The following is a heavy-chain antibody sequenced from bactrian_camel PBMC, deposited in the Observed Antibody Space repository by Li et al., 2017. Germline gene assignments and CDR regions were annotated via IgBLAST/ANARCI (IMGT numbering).Heavy chain of an antibody. J-gene: IGHJ6*01. CDR3: AAESAYDRQPASPLWFAY. D-gene: IGHD3*01. CDR1: GFTFSNYA. CDR2: INSGGGAT. Sequence: VQLVESGGGLMQPGGSLRLSCAASGFTFSNYAMNWVRQLPEKGLEWVAGINSGGGATLYSPSVEGRFTISKDSAKNTLYLQMNDLKPDDTGVYFCAAESAYDRQPASPLWFAYWGQGTQVTVS. V-gene: IGHV3S42*01.